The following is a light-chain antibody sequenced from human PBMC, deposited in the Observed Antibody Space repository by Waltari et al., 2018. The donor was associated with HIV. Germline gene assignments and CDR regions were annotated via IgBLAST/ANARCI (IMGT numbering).Light chain of an antibody. Sequence: QSVLTQPPSMSGAPGQTVTIPCTGSSSNIGAGSDVHWYQQVPGRAPRLLIHANYNRPPGVPERFSASKSDTSASLTISGLQAEDDADYFCQSFDIRLRGWVFGGGARVTVL. V-gene: IGLV1-40*01. CDR1: SSNIGAGSD. J-gene: IGLJ3*02. CDR2: ANY. CDR3: QSFDIRLRGWV.